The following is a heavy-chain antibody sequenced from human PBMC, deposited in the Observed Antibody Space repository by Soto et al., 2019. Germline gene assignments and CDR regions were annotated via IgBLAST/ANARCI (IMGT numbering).Heavy chain of an antibody. CDR3: AKRRAISNKLFFDH. V-gene: IGHV2-5*01. CDR2: LYWNDDE. J-gene: IGHJ4*02. D-gene: IGHD4-4*01. Sequence: QITLRESVPTLVKPTHTLTLSCTLSGFSINTGGVGVGWIRQPPVKAPEWLALLYWNDDEWYIPSLMYILSVTKAAYENRVVIKMTHLDPTDTGTYYCAKRRAISNKLFFDHWGQGALVTVSS. CDR1: GFSINTGGVG.